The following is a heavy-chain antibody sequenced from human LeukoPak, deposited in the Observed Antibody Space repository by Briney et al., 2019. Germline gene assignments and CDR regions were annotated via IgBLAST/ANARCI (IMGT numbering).Heavy chain of an antibody. CDR3: VRGASAWYGTDY. CDR2: TNTDGTIT. CDR1: GFTFSSYW. Sequence: PGGSLRLSCAASGFTFSSYWMHWFRQAPGKGLVWVSGTNTDGTITNFADSVKGRFSISRDNTKNTLYLQLNNLGAEDTAVYHCVRGASAWYGTDYWGQGILVTVSS. J-gene: IGHJ4*02. D-gene: IGHD6-19*01. V-gene: IGHV3-74*01.